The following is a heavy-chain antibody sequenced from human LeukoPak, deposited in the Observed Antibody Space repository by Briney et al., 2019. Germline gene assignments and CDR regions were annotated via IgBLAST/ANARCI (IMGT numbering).Heavy chain of an antibody. CDR3: ASPKDGNAFDN. V-gene: IGHV4-39*01. D-gene: IGHD1-14*01. J-gene: IGHJ3*02. Sequence: PSETLSLTCTVSVGSPSSSSYYCGSVRQPPGEGLEWIGSIYYSASTYYNPTLKSRVTISVDTYKNRLSLNLSSVSAADTAVYYCASPKDGNAFDNWGQGTMFTVSS. CDR2: IYYSAST. CDR1: VGSPSSSSYY.